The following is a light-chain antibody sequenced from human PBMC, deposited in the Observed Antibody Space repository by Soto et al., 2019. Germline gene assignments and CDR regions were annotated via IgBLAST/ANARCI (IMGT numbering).Light chain of an antibody. J-gene: IGKJ1*01. CDR1: QDISNY. CDR2: AAS. V-gene: IGKV1-27*01. CDR3: QKYNSAPKT. Sequence: DIKMTQSPSSLSASVGDRVTITCRASQDISNYLAWYQQKPGKVPKLLIYAASTLQSGVPSRFRGSGSGTDFTLTISSLQPEDVASYYCQKYNSAPKTFGQGTKVEIK.